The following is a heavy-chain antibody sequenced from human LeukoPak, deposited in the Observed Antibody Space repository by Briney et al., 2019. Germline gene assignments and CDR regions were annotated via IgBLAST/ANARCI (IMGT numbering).Heavy chain of an antibody. CDR3: ARARGHAHFDY. CDR2: ISSSGGTI. CDR1: GFTFSTYE. D-gene: IGHD2-15*01. V-gene: IGHV3-48*03. Sequence: QPGGSLRFSCAASGFTFSTYEMNWVRQAPGKGLEWVSYISSSGGTIYYADSVKGRFTISRDNAKNSLYLQMNSLRVEDTAVYYCARARGHAHFDYWGQGTLVTVSS. J-gene: IGHJ4*02.